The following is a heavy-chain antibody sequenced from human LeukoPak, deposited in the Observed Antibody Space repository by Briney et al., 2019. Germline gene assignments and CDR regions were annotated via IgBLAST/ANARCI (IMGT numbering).Heavy chain of an antibody. CDR1: GFTFSSYN. J-gene: IGHJ4*02. Sequence: GGSLRLSCAASGFTFSSYNMNWVRQAPGKGLEWVSYISSSGGSIYYADSLRGRFTISRDNAKSSLYLQMNSLRAEDTAVYYCARVEDDSSGYHYGLLDYWGQGTLVTVSS. V-gene: IGHV3-48*04. CDR3: ARVEDDSSGYHYGLLDY. CDR2: ISSSGGSI. D-gene: IGHD3-22*01.